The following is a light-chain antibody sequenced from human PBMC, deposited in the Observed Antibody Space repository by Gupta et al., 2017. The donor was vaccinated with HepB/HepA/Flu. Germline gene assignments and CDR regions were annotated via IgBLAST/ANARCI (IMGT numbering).Light chain of an antibody. CDR1: QSISSY. V-gene: IGKV1-39*01. CDR3: QQSYSTPYT. J-gene: IGKJ2*01. Sequence: DIQMTQSPSSLSASVGDRVTITCRASQSISSYLNWYQQKQGKAPNLLICAASSLQSGVPSRFSGSGSGTDFTLTISSLQPEDFATYYCQQSYSTPYTFGQGTKLEI. CDR2: AAS.